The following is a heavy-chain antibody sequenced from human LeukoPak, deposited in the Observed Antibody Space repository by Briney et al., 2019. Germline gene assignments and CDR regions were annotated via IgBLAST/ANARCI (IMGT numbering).Heavy chain of an antibody. D-gene: IGHD4-23*01. CDR3: ARHDYGGNSGDY. Sequence: GGSLRLSCAASGFTFSNYGMNWVRQAPGKGLEGVSYIGTTTSTIYYADSLKGRFTISRDNAKNSLYLQMNSLRDEDTAVYYCARHDYGGNSGDYWGQGTLVTVSS. J-gene: IGHJ4*02. V-gene: IGHV3-48*02. CDR2: IGTTTSTI. CDR1: GFTFSNYG.